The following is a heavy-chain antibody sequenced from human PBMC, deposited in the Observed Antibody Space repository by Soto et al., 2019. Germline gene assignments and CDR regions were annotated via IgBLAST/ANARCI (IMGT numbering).Heavy chain of an antibody. CDR1: GGTFSSYA. Sequence: QVQLVQSGAEVKKPGSSVKVSCKASGGTFSSYAISWVRQAPGQGLEWMGGIIPIFGTANYAQKVQGRVTITADKATSTAYMELRSLRSEDTAVYYCARDQGLGSDSSGCYSLWGQGTLVTVSS. V-gene: IGHV1-69*06. D-gene: IGHD6-19*01. J-gene: IGHJ4*02. CDR3: ARDQGLGSDSSGCYSL. CDR2: IIPIFGTA.